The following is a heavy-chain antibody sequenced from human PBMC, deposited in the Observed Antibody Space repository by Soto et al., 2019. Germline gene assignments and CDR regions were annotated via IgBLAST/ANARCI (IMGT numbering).Heavy chain of an antibody. J-gene: IGHJ5*01. CDR3: ARHEPYSSSPFDS. CDR2: IGWDGGNI. Sequence: EVDLVESGGKLVQPGTSLRLSCVASGFTFDDFVMHWVRQSPGKGLEWISGIGWDGGNIDYADSVRGRFTISRDNAKNSLFLQMNSLRPDDTAFYYYARHEPYSSSPFDSWGQGALVTVSS. D-gene: IGHD4-4*01. CDR1: GFTFDDFV. V-gene: IGHV3-9*01.